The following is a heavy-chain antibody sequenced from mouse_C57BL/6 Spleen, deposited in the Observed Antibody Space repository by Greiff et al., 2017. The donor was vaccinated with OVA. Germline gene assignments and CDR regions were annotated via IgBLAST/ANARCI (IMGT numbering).Heavy chain of an antibody. CDR1: GFTFTDYY. V-gene: IGHV7-3*01. J-gene: IGHJ2*01. D-gene: IGHD3-3*01. CDR2: IRNKANGYTT. CDR3: ARYNQPLSDYYFDY. Sequence: EVHLVESGGGLVQPGGSLSLSCAASGFTFTDYYMSWVRQPPGKALEWLGFIRNKANGYTTEYSASVKGRFTISRDNSQSILYLQRNALRADDSATYYGARYNQPLSDYYFDYWGQGTTLTVSS.